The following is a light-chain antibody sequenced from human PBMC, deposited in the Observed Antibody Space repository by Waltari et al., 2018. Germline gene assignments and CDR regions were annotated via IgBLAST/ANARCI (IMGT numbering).Light chain of an antibody. V-gene: IGLV2-14*01. J-gene: IGLJ1*01. CDR1: SSDVGGYNY. Sequence: QSALTQPASVSGSPGQSITISCPGTSSDVGGYNYVSWYQQHPGNATQLMIYEVSNRHSGVSNRLSGSKSGNTASLTISGLQAEDEADYYCSSYTSSSTLYVFGTGPKVTVL. CDR2: EVS. CDR3: SSYTSSSTLYV.